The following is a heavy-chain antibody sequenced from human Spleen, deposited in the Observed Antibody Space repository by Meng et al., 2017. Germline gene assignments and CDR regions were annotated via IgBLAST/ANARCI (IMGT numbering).Heavy chain of an antibody. J-gene: IGHJ4*02. V-gene: IGHV7-4-1*02. CDR1: GYSFTTSG. CDR3: ARVDTVEFDY. CDR2: INTDTGNR. Sequence: GKWVQCESESKKPGDSVKVSCKASGYSFTTSGMNWVRQAPGQGLEWMGWINTDTGNRTYAQGFTGRFVFSLDTSVSTAYLQISSLKAEDTAVYYCARVDTVEFDYWGQGTLVTVSS. D-gene: IGHD6-19*01.